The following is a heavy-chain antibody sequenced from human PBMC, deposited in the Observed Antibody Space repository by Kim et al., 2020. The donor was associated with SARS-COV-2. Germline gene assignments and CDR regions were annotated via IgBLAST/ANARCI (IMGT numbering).Heavy chain of an antibody. CDR2: ISSSSSTI. D-gene: IGHD3-22*01. Sequence: GGSLRLSCAASGFTFSSYSMNWVRQAPGKGLEWVSYISSSSSTIYYADSVKGRFTISRDNAKNSLYLQMNSLRDEDTAVYYCAREDTYYYDSSGYIDYWGQGTLVTVSS. CDR3: AREDTYYYDSSGYIDY. CDR1: GFTFSSYS. J-gene: IGHJ4*02. V-gene: IGHV3-48*02.